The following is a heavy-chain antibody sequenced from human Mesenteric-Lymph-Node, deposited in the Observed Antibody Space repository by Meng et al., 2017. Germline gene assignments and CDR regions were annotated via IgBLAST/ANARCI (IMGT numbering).Heavy chain of an antibody. J-gene: IGHJ5*02. D-gene: IGHD2-15*01. Sequence: ASVKVSCKASGYTFTSYYMHWVRQAPGQGLEWMGRINPNSGGTNYAQKFQGRVTMTRDTSISTAYMELSRLRSDDTAVYYCARDRGHYCSDGSCYSDWFDPWGQGTLVTVSS. CDR2: INPNSGGT. CDR3: ARDRGHYCSDGSCYSDWFDP. V-gene: IGHV1-2*06. CDR1: GYTFTSYY.